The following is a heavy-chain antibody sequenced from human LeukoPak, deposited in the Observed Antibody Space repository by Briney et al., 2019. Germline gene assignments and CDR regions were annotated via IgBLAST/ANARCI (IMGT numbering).Heavy chain of an antibody. D-gene: IGHD2-15*01. V-gene: IGHV3-23*01. J-gene: IGHJ4*02. Sequence: GGSLRLPWAASGFTFSSYAMSWVRQAPGKGLDWVSAIRGSGGSTYYADSVKGRFTISRDNSKNTLYLQMNSLRAEDTAVYYCAKDSRLGYCSGGSCYYFDYWGQGTLVTVSS. CDR3: AKDSRLGYCSGGSCYYFDY. CDR2: IRGSGGST. CDR1: GFTFSSYA.